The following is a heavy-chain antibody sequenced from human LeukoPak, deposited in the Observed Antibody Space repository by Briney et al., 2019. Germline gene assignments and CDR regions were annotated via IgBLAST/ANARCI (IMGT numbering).Heavy chain of an antibody. D-gene: IGHD6-13*01. V-gene: IGHV3-30*02. Sequence: GGSLRLSCAASGFTFSSYGMHWVRQAPGKGLEWVAFIRYDGSNKYYADSVKGRFTISRDNSKNTLYLQMNSLRAEDTAVCYCAKDLVRAAAGILHAFDIWGQGTMVTVSS. J-gene: IGHJ3*02. CDR3: AKDLVRAAAGILHAFDI. CDR1: GFTFSSYG. CDR2: IRYDGSNK.